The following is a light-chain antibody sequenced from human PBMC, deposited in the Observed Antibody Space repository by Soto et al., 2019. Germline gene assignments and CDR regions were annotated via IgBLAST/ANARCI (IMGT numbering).Light chain of an antibody. J-gene: IGLJ2*01. Sequence: SYELTQPPSVSVSPGQTASVTCSGDKLGDKYVSWYQQKPGQSPILVIYQDSKRPSGIPERFSGSNSGNTATLTISGTQAMDEADYYCQAWDIITGIFGGGTQLTVL. CDR3: QAWDIITGI. CDR1: KLGDKY. V-gene: IGLV3-1*01. CDR2: QDS.